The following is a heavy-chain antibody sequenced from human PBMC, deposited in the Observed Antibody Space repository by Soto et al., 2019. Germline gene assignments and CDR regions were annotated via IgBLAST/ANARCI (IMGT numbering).Heavy chain of an antibody. CDR3: AHTSRDGYKYYLDY. V-gene: IGHV2-5*02. J-gene: IGHJ4*02. Sequence: QITLKESGPTLVKPTQTLTLTCTFSGFSLITSGVAVGWIRQPPGKALEWLALIYWDDDKRYSPSLKSRLTTPKDTSKSQGVLTITTMDPVDTATYYCAHTSRDGYKYYLDYWGQGTLVTVSS. CDR2: IYWDDDK. CDR1: GFSLITSGVA. D-gene: IGHD5-12*01.